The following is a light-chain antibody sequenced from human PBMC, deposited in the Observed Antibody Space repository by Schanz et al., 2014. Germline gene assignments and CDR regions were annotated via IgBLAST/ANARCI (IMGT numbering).Light chain of an antibody. Sequence: QSALTQPASVSGSPGQSITISCTGTSSDVGSYNLVSWYQHHPGKAPKLMIYEGSKRPSGVSNRFSGSGSGNTASLTISGLQAEDEADYYCCSYAGSNTRRWVFGGGTKLTVL. CDR2: EGS. V-gene: IGLV2-23*01. CDR3: CSYAGSNTRRWV. J-gene: IGLJ3*02. CDR1: SSDVGSYNL.